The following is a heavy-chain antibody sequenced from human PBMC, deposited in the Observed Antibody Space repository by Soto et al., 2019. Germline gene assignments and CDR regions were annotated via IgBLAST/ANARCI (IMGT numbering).Heavy chain of an antibody. D-gene: IGHD5-18*01. CDR3: AKDYHARHTAMVQGYFDY. V-gene: IGHV3-23*01. CDR2: ISGSGGST. Sequence: GGSLRLSCAASGFTFSSYAMSWVRQAPGKGLEWVSAISGSGGSTYYADSVKGRFTISKDNSKNTLYLQMNSLRAEDTAVYYSAKDYHARHTAMVQGYFDYGGQGTLVNFSS. J-gene: IGHJ4*02. CDR1: GFTFSSYA.